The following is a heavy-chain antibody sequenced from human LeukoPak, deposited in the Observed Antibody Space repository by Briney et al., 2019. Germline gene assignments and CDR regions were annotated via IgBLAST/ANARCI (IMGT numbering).Heavy chain of an antibody. CDR2: ISSSSSYT. D-gene: IGHD3-10*01. V-gene: IGHV3-11*05. CDR3: ARDGDYYGSGSYYKENVFDY. CDR1: GFTFSDYY. Sequence: GGSLRLSCAASGFTFSDYYMSWIRQAPGKGLEWVSYISSSSSYTNYADSVKGRFTISRDNAKSSLYLQMNSLRAEDTAVYYCARDGDYYGSGSYYKENVFDYWGQGTLVTVSS. J-gene: IGHJ4*02.